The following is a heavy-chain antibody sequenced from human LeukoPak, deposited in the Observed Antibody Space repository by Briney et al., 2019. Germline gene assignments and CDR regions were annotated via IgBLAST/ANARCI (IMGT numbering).Heavy chain of an antibody. CDR3: ARLESDMVRGVITYFDY. J-gene: IGHJ4*02. V-gene: IGHV5-51*01. CDR1: GYSFTSYW. D-gene: IGHD3-10*01. CDR2: IYPGDSDT. Sequence: GESLKISCKCSGYSFTSYWIGWVRQMPGKGLEWMGIIYPGDSDTRYSPSFQGQVTISADKSISTAYLQWSSLKASDTAMYYCARLESDMVRGVITYFDYWGQGTLVTVSS.